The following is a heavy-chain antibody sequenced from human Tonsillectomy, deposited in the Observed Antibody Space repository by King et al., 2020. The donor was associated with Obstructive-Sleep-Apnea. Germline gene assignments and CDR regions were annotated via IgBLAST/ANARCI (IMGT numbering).Heavy chain of an antibody. CDR2: INHSGST. CDR3: ARFSYSDYGSGSLGS. D-gene: IGHD3-10*01. V-gene: IGHV4-34*01. CDR1: GGSFSGYY. J-gene: IGHJ4*02. Sequence: VQLQQWGAGLLKPSETLSLTCAVYGGSFSGYYWSWIRQPPGKGLEWIGEINHSGSTNYNPSLKSRVTISVDTSKNQFSLNLSPVTAADTAVYYCARFSYSDYGSGSLGSWGQGTLVTVSS.